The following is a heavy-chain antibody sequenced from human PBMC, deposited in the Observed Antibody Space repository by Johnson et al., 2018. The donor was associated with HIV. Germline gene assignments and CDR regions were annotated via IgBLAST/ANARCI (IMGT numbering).Heavy chain of an antibody. V-gene: IGHV3-9*02. CDR1: GFISTTDF. CDR3: ARDSGTTRLSAFDI. CDR2: ISWYSGSL. D-gene: IGHD1-7*01. J-gene: IGHJ3*02. Sequence: VQLVESGGGLVQPGGSLRLTCVISGFISTTDFINWVRQPPGKGLEWVSGISWYSGSLGYADSVKGRFTISRDNSKNTLYLQMNSLRAEDTAVYYCARDSGTTRLSAFDIWGQGTMVTVSS.